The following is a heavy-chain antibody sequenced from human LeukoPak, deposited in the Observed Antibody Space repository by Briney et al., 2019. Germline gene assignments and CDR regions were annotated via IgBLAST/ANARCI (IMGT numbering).Heavy chain of an antibody. J-gene: IGHJ4*02. D-gene: IGHD3-22*01. Sequence: SETLSLTCTVSGGSISSSSYYWGWIRQPPGKGLEWIGSIYYSGGTYYNPSLKSRVTISVDTSKNQFSLKLSYVTAADTAVYYCARRSVAYSYDSSGYSPVYYFDYWGQGTLVTVSS. V-gene: IGHV4-39*01. CDR2: IYYSGGT. CDR1: GGSISSSSYY. CDR3: ARRSVAYSYDSSGYSPVYYFDY.